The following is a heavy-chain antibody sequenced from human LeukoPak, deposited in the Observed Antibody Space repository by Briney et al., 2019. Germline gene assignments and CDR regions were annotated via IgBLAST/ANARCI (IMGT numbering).Heavy chain of an antibody. CDR1: GFTFSSYW. V-gene: IGHV3-74*01. Sequence: GGSPRLSCAASGFTFSSYWMHWVRQAPGKGLVWVSLINSDGSSTIYADSVKGRFTISRDNVKNTLYLQMNSLRAEDTAVYYCARGLTIFGVVNDAFDIWGQRTMVTVSS. J-gene: IGHJ3*02. CDR2: INSDGSST. CDR3: ARGLTIFGVVNDAFDI. D-gene: IGHD3-3*01.